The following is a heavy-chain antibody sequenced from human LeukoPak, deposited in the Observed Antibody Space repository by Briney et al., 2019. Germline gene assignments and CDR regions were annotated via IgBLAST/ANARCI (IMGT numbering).Heavy chain of an antibody. V-gene: IGHV5-51*01. CDR2: IYPGDSDT. D-gene: IGHD3-10*01. Sequence: GESLKISCKGSGYIFTSYWIGWVRQMPGKGLEWMGIIYPGDSDTRYSPSFQGQVTISADKSISTAYLQWSSLKASDTAMYYCARYPSMVRGVIMLYYYMDVWGKGTTVTVSS. CDR3: ARYPSMVRGVIMLYYYMDV. J-gene: IGHJ6*03. CDR1: GYIFTSYW.